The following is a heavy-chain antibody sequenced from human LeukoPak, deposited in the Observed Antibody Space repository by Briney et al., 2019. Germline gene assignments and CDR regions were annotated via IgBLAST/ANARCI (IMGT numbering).Heavy chain of an antibody. CDR1: GYTFTSYD. CDR2: MNPNSGNT. CDR3: ARDAGYGYDRFDY. Sequence: ASVKVSCKASGYTFTSYDINWVRQATGQGLEWMGWMNPNSGNTGYAQKFQGRVTITRNTSISTAYMELSSLRSEDTAVYFCARDAGYGYDRFDYWGQGAQVTVSS. D-gene: IGHD5-18*01. J-gene: IGHJ4*02. V-gene: IGHV1-8*03.